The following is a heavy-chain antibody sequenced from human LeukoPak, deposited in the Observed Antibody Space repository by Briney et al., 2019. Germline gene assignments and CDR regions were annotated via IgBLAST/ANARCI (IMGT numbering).Heavy chain of an antibody. V-gene: IGHV3-74*01. Sequence: GGSLRLSCAASGFTFSTYWMHWVRQAPGKGLVGVSRINSDGSSTTYADSVKGRFTISRDNAKNTLFLQMNSLRVEDTAVYYCARGASTDTGWFDPWGQGTLVTVSS. J-gene: IGHJ5*02. CDR2: INSDGSST. CDR3: ARGASTDTGWFDP. CDR1: GFTFSTYW. D-gene: IGHD2-2*01.